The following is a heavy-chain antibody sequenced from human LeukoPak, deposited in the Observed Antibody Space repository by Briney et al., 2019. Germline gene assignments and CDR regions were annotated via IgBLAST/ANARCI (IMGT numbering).Heavy chain of an antibody. CDR1: GYTFTNYG. CDR3: YYYDSSGPDY. J-gene: IGHJ4*02. D-gene: IGHD3-22*01. V-gene: IGHV1-18*01. CDR2: ISAYNGNT. Sequence: ASVKVSCKASGYTFTNYGISWVRQAPGQGLEWMGWISAYNGNTNYAQKLQGRVTMTTDTSTSTAYMELKSLRSGDTAVYYCYYYDSSGPDYWGQGTLVTVSS.